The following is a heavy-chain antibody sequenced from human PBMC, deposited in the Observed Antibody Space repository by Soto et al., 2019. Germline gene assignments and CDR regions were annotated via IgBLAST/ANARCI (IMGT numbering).Heavy chain of an antibody. D-gene: IGHD2-2*01. CDR2: IYYSGST. J-gene: IGHJ4*02. Sequence: PSETLSLTCTVSGGSISSGGYYWSWIRQHPGKGLEWIGYIYYSGSTYYNPSLKSRVTISVDTSKNQFSLKLSSVTAADTAVYYCASNRRSTSKRYFGYWGQGTLVTVSS. V-gene: IGHV4-31*03. CDR3: ASNRRSTSKRYFGY. CDR1: GGSISSGGYY.